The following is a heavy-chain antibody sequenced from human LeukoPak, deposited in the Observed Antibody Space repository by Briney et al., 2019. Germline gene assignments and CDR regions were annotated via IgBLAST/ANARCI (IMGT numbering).Heavy chain of an antibody. CDR2: ISYDGTNK. CDR1: GFTFDDYA. CDR3: ARGEVCDCSGGSCYRCGWFDP. J-gene: IGHJ5*02. D-gene: IGHD2-15*01. Sequence: GGSLRLSCAASGFTFDDYAMHWVRQAPGKGLEWVALISYDGTNKYYADSLKGRFTISRDNSKNTLYLQMNSLRADDTAVYYCARGEVCDCSGGSCYRCGWFDPWGQGTLVTVPS. V-gene: IGHV3-30*14.